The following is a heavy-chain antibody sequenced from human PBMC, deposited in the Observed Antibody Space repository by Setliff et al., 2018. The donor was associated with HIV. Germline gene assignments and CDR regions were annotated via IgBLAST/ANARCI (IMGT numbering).Heavy chain of an antibody. CDR2: IYPGDSDT. D-gene: IGHD3-9*01. CDR1: GYSFTSYW. Sequence: LGESLKITCKGSGYSFTSYWIGWVRQMPGKGLEGMGIIYPGDSDTRYSPSFQGQVTISADKSISTAYLQWSSLKASDTAMYYCARLPYYDILTRRGSYYYMDAWGTGTTVTV. J-gene: IGHJ6*03. V-gene: IGHV5-51*01. CDR3: ARLPYYDILTRRGSYYYMDA.